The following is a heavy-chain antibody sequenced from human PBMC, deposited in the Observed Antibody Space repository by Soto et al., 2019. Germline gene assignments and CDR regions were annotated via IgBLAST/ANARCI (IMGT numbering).Heavy chain of an antibody. Sequence: PXETLCLTCTVAGCSISSYYWSWIRQPAGKGLEWIGRIYTSGSTNYNPSLKSRVTMSVDTSKNQFSLKLSSVTAADTAVYYCARDGFVGATPTGYYYGMDVWGQGNTVTVSS. CDR2: IYTSGST. D-gene: IGHD1-26*01. V-gene: IGHV4-4*07. CDR1: GCSISSYY. J-gene: IGHJ6*02. CDR3: ARDGFVGATPTGYYYGMDV.